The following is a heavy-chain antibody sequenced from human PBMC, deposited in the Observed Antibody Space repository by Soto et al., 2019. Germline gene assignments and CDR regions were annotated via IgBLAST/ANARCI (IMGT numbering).Heavy chain of an antibody. V-gene: IGHV4-30-2*01. J-gene: IGHJ6*02. D-gene: IGHD6-6*01. CDR2: IYHSGST. CDR1: GGSISSGGNS. CDR3: AAFGYRSSYSGAVTDV. Sequence: PSETLSLTCAVSGGSISSGGNSWSWIRQPPGKGLEWIGYIYHSGSTYYNPSLKSRVTISVDRSKNQFSLKLSSVTAADTAVYYCAAFGYRSSYSGAVTDVWGQGTTVTVSS.